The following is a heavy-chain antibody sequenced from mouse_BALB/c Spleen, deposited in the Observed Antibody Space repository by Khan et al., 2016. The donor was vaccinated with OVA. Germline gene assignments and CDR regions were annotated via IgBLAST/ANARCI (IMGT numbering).Heavy chain of an antibody. J-gene: IGHJ1*01. V-gene: IGHV2-6-1*01. CDR2: IWSDGHT. Sequence: QVQLKESGPGLVAPSQSLSITCTISGFSLTGYGVHWVRQPPGKGLEWLVVIWSDGHTTYNSALKSRLSISKDNSKSQVFLKMNSLQTDDTAMYYCARHGYYGNYGPYFDVWGAGTTVTVSS. D-gene: IGHD2-1*01. CDR1: GFSLTGYG. CDR3: ARHGYYGNYGPYFDV.